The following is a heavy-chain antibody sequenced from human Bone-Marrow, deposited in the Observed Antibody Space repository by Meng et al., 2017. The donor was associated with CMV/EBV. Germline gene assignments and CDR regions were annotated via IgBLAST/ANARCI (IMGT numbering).Heavy chain of an antibody. CDR1: RFTFSSYA. D-gene: IGHD3-10*01. CDR3: ARGPSKYYYGSGSYYTNWFDP. J-gene: IGHJ5*02. CDR2: ISYDGSNK. Sequence: GESLKISCAASRFTFSSYAMHWVRQAPGKGLEWVAVISYDGSNKYYADSVKGRFTISRDNSKNTLYLQMNSLRAEDTAVYYCARGPSKYYYGSGSYYTNWFDPWGQGTLVTGSS. V-gene: IGHV3-30*04.